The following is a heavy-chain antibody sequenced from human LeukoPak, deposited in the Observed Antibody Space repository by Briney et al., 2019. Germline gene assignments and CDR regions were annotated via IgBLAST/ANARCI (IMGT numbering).Heavy chain of an antibody. CDR2: INSDGSST. Sequence: GGSLRLSCAASGFTFSSYWMHWVRQAPGKGLVWVSRINSDGSSTSYADSVKGRFTISRDNAKNTLYLQMNSLRVEDTAVYYCARAVEDEYYFDYWGQGTLVTVSS. D-gene: IGHD4-23*01. V-gene: IGHV3-74*01. CDR3: ARAVEDEYYFDY. CDR1: GFTFSSYW. J-gene: IGHJ4*02.